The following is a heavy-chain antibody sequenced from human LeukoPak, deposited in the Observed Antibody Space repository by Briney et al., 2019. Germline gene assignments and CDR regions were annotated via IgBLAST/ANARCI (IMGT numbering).Heavy chain of an antibody. V-gene: IGHV1-2*02. Sequence: ASVKVSCKASGYTFTGYYMHWVRQAPGQGLEWMGWINPNSGGTNYAQKFQGRLTMTRDTSISTAYMELSRLRSDDTAVYYCASFSSSRTFSYYYMDVWGKGTTVTVSS. CDR1: GYTFTGYY. D-gene: IGHD6-13*01. J-gene: IGHJ6*03. CDR3: ASFSSSRTFSYYYMDV. CDR2: INPNSGGT.